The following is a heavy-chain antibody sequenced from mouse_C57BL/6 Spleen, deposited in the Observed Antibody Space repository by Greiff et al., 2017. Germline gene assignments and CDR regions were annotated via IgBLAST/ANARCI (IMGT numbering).Heavy chain of an antibody. J-gene: IGHJ2*01. D-gene: IGHD1-1*01. Sequence: VQRVESGPELVKPGASVKISCKASGYAFSSSWMNWVKQRPGKGLEWIGRIYPGDGDTNYNGKFKGKATLTADKSSSTAYMQLSSLTSEDSAVYFCARPYYYGSSLYYFDYWGQGTTLTVSS. V-gene: IGHV1-82*01. CDR2: IYPGDGDT. CDR1: GYAFSSSW. CDR3: ARPYYYGSSLYYFDY.